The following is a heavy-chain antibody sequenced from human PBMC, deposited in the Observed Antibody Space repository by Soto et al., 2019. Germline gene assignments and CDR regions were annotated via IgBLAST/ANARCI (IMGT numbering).Heavy chain of an antibody. D-gene: IGHD1-26*01. J-gene: IGHJ6*02. CDR3: AKSGGSYFGQYYYYGMDV. Sequence: GGSLRLSCAASGFTFSSYAMSWVRQAPGKGLEWVSAISGSGGSTYYADSVKGRFTISRDNSKNTLYLQMNSLRAEDTAVYYCAKSGGSYFGQYYYYGMDVWGQGTTVTVSS. CDR1: GFTFSSYA. V-gene: IGHV3-23*01. CDR2: ISGSGGST.